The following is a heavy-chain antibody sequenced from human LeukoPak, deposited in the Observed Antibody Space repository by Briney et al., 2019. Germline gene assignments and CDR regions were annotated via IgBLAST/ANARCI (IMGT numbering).Heavy chain of an antibody. CDR2: VSYDGSNK. V-gene: IGHV3-30-3*01. J-gene: IGHJ4*02. CDR3: GRDPPRVVPAPGYY. D-gene: IGHD2-21*01. Sequence: GGSLRLSCAASGFTFSNYVMHWVRQAPGKGLEWVAVVSYDGSNKYYADSVKGRFTISRDNSKNTPYLQINSLRAEDTAVYYCGRDPPRVVPAPGYYGGKGTLVTVS. CDR1: GFTFSNYV.